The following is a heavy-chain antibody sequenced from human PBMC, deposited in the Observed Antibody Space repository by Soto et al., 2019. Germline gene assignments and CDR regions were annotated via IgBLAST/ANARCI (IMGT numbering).Heavy chain of an antibody. Sequence: QVQLQESGPGLVKPSQTLSLTCTVSGGSISSGGYYWSWIRQHPGKGLEWIGYIYYSGSTYYNPSLKSRVTISVDTSKNQFSLKLSSVTAADTAVYYCARGGGYCSSTSCRQNDPWGQGTLVTVSS. CDR3: ARGGGYCSSTSCRQNDP. V-gene: IGHV4-31*03. CDR2: IYYSGST. D-gene: IGHD2-2*01. J-gene: IGHJ5*02. CDR1: GGSISSGGYY.